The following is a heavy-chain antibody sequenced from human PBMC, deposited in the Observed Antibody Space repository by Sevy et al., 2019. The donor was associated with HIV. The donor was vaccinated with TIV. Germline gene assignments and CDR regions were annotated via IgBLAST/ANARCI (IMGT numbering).Heavy chain of an antibody. V-gene: IGHV3-30*02. CDR2: IGYDGTDK. D-gene: IGHD6-19*01. CDR3: AKNTASAGTGGFDY. Sequence: GGSLRVSCTASGFTFSYYGMHWVRQTPGKGLEWVAFIGYDGTDKYYSDSVKGRFAISTDNSKNTLFLQMNSLRTEDTAIYYCAKNTASAGTGGFDYRGQGALVTVSS. CDR1: GFTFSYYG. J-gene: IGHJ4*02.